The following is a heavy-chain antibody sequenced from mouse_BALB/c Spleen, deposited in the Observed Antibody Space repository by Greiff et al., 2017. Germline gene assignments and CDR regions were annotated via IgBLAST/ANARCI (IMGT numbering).Heavy chain of an antibody. Sequence: EVKLMESGGGLVKPGGSLKLSCAASGFAFSSYDMSWVRQTPEKRLEWVAYISSGGGSTYYPDTVKGRFTISRDNAKNTLYLQMSSLKSEDTAMYYCARQEGLRQYFDVWGAGTTVTVSS. D-gene: IGHD2-4*01. V-gene: IGHV5-12-1*01. CDR2: ISSGGGST. CDR1: GFAFSSYD. J-gene: IGHJ1*01. CDR3: ARQEGLRQYFDV.